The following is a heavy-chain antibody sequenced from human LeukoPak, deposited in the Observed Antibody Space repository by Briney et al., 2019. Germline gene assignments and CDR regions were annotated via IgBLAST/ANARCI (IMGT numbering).Heavy chain of an antibody. Sequence: SETLSLTCTVSGGSISSSSYDWGWIRQPPGKGLEWIGSIYYSGSTYYNPSLKSRVTISVDTSKDQFSLKLSSVTAADTAVYYCARQGIAVAYFDFWGQGTLVTVSS. J-gene: IGHJ4*02. CDR2: IYYSGST. D-gene: IGHD6-19*01. V-gene: IGHV4-39*01. CDR3: ARQGIAVAYFDF. CDR1: GGSISSSSYD.